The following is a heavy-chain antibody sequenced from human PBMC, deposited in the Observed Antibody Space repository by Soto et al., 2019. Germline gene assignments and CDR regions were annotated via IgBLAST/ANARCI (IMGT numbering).Heavy chain of an antibody. D-gene: IGHD4-17*01. J-gene: IGHJ4*02. Sequence: SVKFSWKASGGTFSSYAISWVRQAPGQGLECMGGIIPIFGTANYAQKFQGRVTITAXXXXSXXXMXLXXLRXAXTAVYYCARDSSLAGTVTIDYWGQGTLETVSS. CDR2: IIPIFGTA. CDR1: GGTFSSYA. V-gene: IGHV1-69*13. CDR3: ARDSSLAGTVTIDY.